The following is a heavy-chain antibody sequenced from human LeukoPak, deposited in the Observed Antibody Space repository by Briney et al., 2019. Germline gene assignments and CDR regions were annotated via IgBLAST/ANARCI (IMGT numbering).Heavy chain of an antibody. D-gene: IGHD3-22*01. CDR3: ARDSYYYDSSGWFDP. V-gene: IGHV1-2*02. CDR2: INPNSGGT. CDR1: GYTFTGYY. Sequence: ASVKVSCEASGYTFTGYYMHWVRQAPGQGLEWMGWINPNSGGTNYAQKFQGRVTMTRDTSISTAYMELSRLKSDDTAVYYCARDSYYYDSSGWFDPWGQGTLVTVSS. J-gene: IGHJ5*02.